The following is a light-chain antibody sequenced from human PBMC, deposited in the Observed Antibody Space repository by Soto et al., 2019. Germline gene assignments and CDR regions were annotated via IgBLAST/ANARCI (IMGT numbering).Light chain of an antibody. CDR2: LNSDGSH. CDR3: QTWGTGIHV. Sequence: QPVLTQSPSASASLGASVKLTCTQSSGHSSYAIAWHQQQPEKGPRYLMKLNSDGSHSKGDGIPDRFSGSSSGAERYLIISSLQSEDEADYYCQTWGTGIHVFGTGTQLTVL. J-gene: IGLJ1*01. CDR1: SGHSSYA. V-gene: IGLV4-69*01.